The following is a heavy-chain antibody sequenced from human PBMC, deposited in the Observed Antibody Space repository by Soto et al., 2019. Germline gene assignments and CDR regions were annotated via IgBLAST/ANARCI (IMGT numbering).Heavy chain of an antibody. J-gene: IGHJ3*02. D-gene: IGHD3-9*01. Sequence: EVQLVESGGGLVQPGRSLRLSCAASGFTFDDYAMHWVRQAPGKGLEWVSGISWNSGSIGYADSVKGRFTISRDNAKNSLYLQMNSLRAEDTALYYCAKGQYYDILPGHDAFDIWGQGTMVTVSS. CDR1: GFTFDDYA. CDR3: AKGQYYDILPGHDAFDI. V-gene: IGHV3-9*01. CDR2: ISWNSGSI.